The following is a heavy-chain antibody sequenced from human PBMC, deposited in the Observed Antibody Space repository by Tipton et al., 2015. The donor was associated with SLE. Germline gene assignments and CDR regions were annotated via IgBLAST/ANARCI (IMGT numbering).Heavy chain of an antibody. Sequence: QSGAEVKKPGASVKVSCKASGYTFTSYDINWVRQATGQGLEWMGRMNPNSGNTGYAQKFQGRVTITRNTSITAAYMELSSLRSEDTAVYYCARGRELGNAFDIWGQGTMVTVSS. CDR2: MNPNSGNT. D-gene: IGHD7-27*01. V-gene: IGHV1-8*03. CDR1: GYTFTSYD. CDR3: ARGRELGNAFDI. J-gene: IGHJ3*02.